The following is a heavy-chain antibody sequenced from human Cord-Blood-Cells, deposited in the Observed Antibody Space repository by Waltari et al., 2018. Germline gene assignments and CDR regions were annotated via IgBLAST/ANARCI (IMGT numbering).Heavy chain of an antibody. Sequence: QVQLVQSGAEVKKPGASVKVSCKASGYPFTSYDINWVRQASGKGLEWMGWMNPNSGNTGYAQKFQGRVTMTRNTSISTAYMELSSLRSEDTAVYYCARVGTYCSSTSCYYWFDPWGQGTLVTVSS. V-gene: IGHV1-8*01. CDR2: MNPNSGNT. D-gene: IGHD2-2*01. J-gene: IGHJ5*02. CDR1: GYPFTSYD. CDR3: ARVGTYCSSTSCYYWFDP.